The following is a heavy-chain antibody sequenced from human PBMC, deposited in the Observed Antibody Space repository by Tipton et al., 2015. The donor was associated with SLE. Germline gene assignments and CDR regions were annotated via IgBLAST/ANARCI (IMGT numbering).Heavy chain of an antibody. CDR1: GDSINSGANY. J-gene: IGHJ4*02. Sequence: TLSLTCTVSGDSINSGANYWNWLRQRPGKGLEWIGYIYHSGTTNYDPSLKSRVTISVDTSKNQFSLKLSSVTAADTAVYYCARDPFRGLAVAASAYWGQGTLVTVSS. V-gene: IGHV4-31*03. CDR3: ARDPFRGLAVAASAY. D-gene: IGHD6-19*01. CDR2: IYHSGTT.